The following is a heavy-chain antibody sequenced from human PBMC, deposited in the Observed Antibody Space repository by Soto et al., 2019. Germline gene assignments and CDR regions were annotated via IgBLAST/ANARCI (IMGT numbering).Heavy chain of an antibody. J-gene: IGHJ5*02. Sequence: EVQFLESGGGLVQPGGSLRLSCAASGVTFSNYAMNWVRQAPGKGLEWVSGISHSGSSTYYADSVKGRFTISRDNSKNTLFLQMNSLTAEDTAVYYCAKGSWVHHGSEGGNWLEPWGQGTLVTVFS. V-gene: IGHV3-23*01. CDR1: GVTFSNYA. D-gene: IGHD3-10*01. CDR2: ISHSGSST. CDR3: AKGSWVHHGSEGGNWLEP.